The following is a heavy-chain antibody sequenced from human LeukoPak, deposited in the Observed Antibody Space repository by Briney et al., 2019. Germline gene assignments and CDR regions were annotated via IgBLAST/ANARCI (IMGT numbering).Heavy chain of an antibody. CDR2: IWYDGSNK. J-gene: IGHJ3*02. CDR1: GFTFRGHA. D-gene: IGHD3-10*01. Sequence: GRSLRLSCVASGFTFRGHAMHWVRQAPGKGLEWVAVIWYDGSNKYYAESVKGRFTISRDNSKNTLYVQMNSLRAEDTAVYYCARDLGYYGSGSAFDIWGQGTMVTVSS. CDR3: ARDLGYYGSGSAFDI. V-gene: IGHV3-33*01.